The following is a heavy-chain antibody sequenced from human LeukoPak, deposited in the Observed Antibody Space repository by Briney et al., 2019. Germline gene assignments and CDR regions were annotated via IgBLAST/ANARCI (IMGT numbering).Heavy chain of an antibody. CDR2: INHSGST. CDR3: ASDYYDSSGYYSRWFDP. V-gene: IGHV4-34*01. Sequence: SETLSLTCAVYGGPFSGYYWSWIRQPPGKGLEWIGEINHSGSTNYNPSLKSRVTISVDTSKNQFSLKLSSVTAADTAVYYCASDYYDSSGYYSRWFDPWGQGTLVTVSS. CDR1: GGPFSGYY. D-gene: IGHD3-22*01. J-gene: IGHJ5*02.